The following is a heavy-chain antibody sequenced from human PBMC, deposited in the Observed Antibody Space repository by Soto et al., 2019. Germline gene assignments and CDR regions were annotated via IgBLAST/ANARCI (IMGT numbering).Heavy chain of an antibody. V-gene: IGHV4-30-2*01. J-gene: IGHJ4*02. CDR1: GGSISSGGYS. CDR2: IYHSGST. D-gene: IGHD3-3*01. Sequence: SETLSLTCAVSGGSISSGGYSWSWIRQPPGKGLEWIGYIYHSGSTYYNPSLKSRVTISVDRSKNQFSLKLSSVTAADTAVYYCARKTLRTIFGVVIINYFDYWGQGTLVTVSS. CDR3: ARKTLRTIFGVVIINYFDY.